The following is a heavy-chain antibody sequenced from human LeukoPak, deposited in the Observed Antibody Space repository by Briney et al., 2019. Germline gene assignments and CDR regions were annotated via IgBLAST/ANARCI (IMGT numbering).Heavy chain of an antibody. Sequence: SETLSLTCAVYGGSFSGYYWSWIRQPPGKGLEWIGEINHSGSTNYNPSLKSRVTISVDTSKNQFSLKLSSVTAADTAVYYCARGRLSARFFDYWGQGTLVTVPS. J-gene: IGHJ4*02. D-gene: IGHD6-6*01. CDR2: INHSGST. CDR3: ARGRLSARFFDY. CDR1: GGSFSGYY. V-gene: IGHV4-34*01.